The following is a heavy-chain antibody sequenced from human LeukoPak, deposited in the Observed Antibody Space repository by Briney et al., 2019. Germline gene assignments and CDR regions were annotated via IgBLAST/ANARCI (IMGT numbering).Heavy chain of an antibody. CDR2: ISAYNGNT. D-gene: IGHD3-3*01. CDR3: ARDRPYDFWSGFQTQSNWFDP. Sequence: ASVKVSCKASGYTFTSYGISWVRPAPGQGLEWMGWISAYNGNTNYAQKLQGRVTMTTDTSTSTAYMELRSLRSDDTAVYYCARDRPYDFWSGFQTQSNWFDPWGQGTLVTVSS. CDR1: GYTFTSYG. V-gene: IGHV1-18*01. J-gene: IGHJ5*02.